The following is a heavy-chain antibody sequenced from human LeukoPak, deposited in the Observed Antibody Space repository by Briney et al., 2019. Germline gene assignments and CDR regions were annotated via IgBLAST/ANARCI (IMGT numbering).Heavy chain of an antibody. CDR3: VRDGEGVAISVNYWFDP. CDR2: TNPNNGNT. Sequence: ALVKVSCKASGFTFTSYDINWVRQASGQGLEWMGWTNPNNGNTGYAQKFQGRVTMTRDTSISTAYMELRGLRSEDTAVYYCVRDGEGVAISVNYWFDPWGQGTLVTVSS. J-gene: IGHJ5*02. CDR1: GFTFTSYD. D-gene: IGHD3-10*01. V-gene: IGHV1-8*01.